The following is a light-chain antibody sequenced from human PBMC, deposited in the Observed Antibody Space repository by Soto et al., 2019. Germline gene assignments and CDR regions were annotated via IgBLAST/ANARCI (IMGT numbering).Light chain of an antibody. CDR3: QQYGGSPRT. J-gene: IGKJ2*01. CDR2: AAS. Sequence: EIVLTQSPGTLSLSPGERATLSCRASQSIKNYLAWYQQRPGQSPRLLIYAASSRATGVPDRFSGGGSATDFTLTVSRLEPEDGAVYYCQQYGGSPRTFGQGTKLEIK. CDR1: QSIKNY. V-gene: IGKV3-20*01.